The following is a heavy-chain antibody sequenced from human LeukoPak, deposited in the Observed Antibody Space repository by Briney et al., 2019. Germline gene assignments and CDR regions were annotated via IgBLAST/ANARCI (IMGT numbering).Heavy chain of an antibody. CDR3: ARDSTDDSSGYYPYYYYMDV. J-gene: IGHJ6*03. V-gene: IGHV4-4*07. CDR1: GGSISSYY. Sequence: SETLSLTCTVSGGSISSYYWSWIRQPAGKGLEWIGRIYTSGSANHNPSLKSRVTMSVDTSRNQFSLKLNSVTAADTAVYYCARDSTDDSSGYYPYYYYMDVWGKGTTVTVSS. D-gene: IGHD3-22*01. CDR2: IYTSGSA.